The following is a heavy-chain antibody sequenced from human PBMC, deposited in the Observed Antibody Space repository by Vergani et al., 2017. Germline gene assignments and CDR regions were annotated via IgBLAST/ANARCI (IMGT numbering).Heavy chain of an antibody. CDR2: ISSSGSTI. J-gene: IGHJ4*02. D-gene: IGHD2-2*01. Sequence: EVQLLESGGGLVQPGGSLRLSCAASGFTLSSYGMHWVRQAPGKGLEWVSYISSSGSTIYYADSVKGRFTISRDNAKNSLYLQMNSLRAEDTAVYYCARREVVPAAAFDYWGQGTLVTVSS. CDR3: ARREVVPAAAFDY. CDR1: GFTLSSYG. V-gene: IGHV3-48*04.